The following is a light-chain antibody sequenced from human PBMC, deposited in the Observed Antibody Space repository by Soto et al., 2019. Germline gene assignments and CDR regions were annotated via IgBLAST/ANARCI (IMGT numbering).Light chain of an antibody. CDR3: QQYEIYPTT. J-gene: IGKJ5*01. V-gene: IGKV1-5*03. CDR1: QSINSW. Sequence: DIQMTQSPYTLSASVGDRVTITCRASQSINSWLAWYQQKPGKAPKLLIYKASSLESGVPSRFSGSGSGTEFTLTISSLQPDDFAAYYCQQYEIYPTTFDQGTRLEIK. CDR2: KAS.